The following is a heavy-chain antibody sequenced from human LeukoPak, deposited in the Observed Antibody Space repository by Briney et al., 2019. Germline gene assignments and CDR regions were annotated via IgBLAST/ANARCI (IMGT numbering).Heavy chain of an antibody. CDR3: ARRFGYGVVGGYFDY. V-gene: IGHV4-4*02. Sequence: SETLSLTCAVSGGSIGSSDWWSWVRQPPGKGLEWIGEIYHSGSTNYNPSLKSRVTISADKSKNQFSLKLNSVTAADTAVYYCARRFGYGVVGGYFDYWGQGTLVAVSS. CDR1: GGSIGSSDW. J-gene: IGHJ4*02. CDR2: IYHSGST. D-gene: IGHD4/OR15-4a*01.